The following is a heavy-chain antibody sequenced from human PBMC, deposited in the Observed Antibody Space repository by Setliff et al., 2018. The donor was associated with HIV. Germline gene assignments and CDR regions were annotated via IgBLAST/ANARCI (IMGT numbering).Heavy chain of an antibody. V-gene: IGHV3-74*01. Sequence: GGSLRLSCAASGFTFSSYWMHWVRQAPGKGLAWVSLINSDGSSTSYGDSVKGRFTISRDNAKNTLYLQMNSLRAEDTAVYYCASLGGLLYTSSSLRGVDYWGQGTLVTVSS. J-gene: IGHJ4*02. CDR1: GFTFSSYW. CDR3: ASLGGLLYTSSSLRGVDY. CDR2: INSDGSST. D-gene: IGHD6-6*01.